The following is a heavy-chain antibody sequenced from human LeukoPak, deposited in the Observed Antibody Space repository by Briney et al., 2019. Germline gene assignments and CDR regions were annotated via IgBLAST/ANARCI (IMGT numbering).Heavy chain of an antibody. CDR2: MNPNSGNT. J-gene: IGHJ4*02. CDR1: GYTFTSYD. V-gene: IGHV1-8*01. Sequence: ASVKVSCKASGYTFTSYDINWVRQATGQGLEWMGWMNPNSGNTGYAQKFQGRVTMTRNTSISTAYMELSSLKSEDTAVYYCARGLQAAAGTIDYWGQGTLVTVSS. D-gene: IGHD6-13*01. CDR3: ARGLQAAAGTIDY.